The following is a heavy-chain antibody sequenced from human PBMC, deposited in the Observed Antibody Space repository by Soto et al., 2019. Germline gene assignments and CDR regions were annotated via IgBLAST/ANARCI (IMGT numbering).Heavy chain of an antibody. J-gene: IGHJ4*02. D-gene: IGHD6-6*01. V-gene: IGHV3-13*04. CDR2: IGTAGDT. CDR3: ARGYRSSNGTGVDY. CDR1: GFTFSSYD. Sequence: EVQLVESGGGLVQPGGSLRLSCVASGFTFSSYDMHWVRQATGKGLEWVSAIGTAGDTYYPGSVKGRFTISRENAKNSLYLQMNSLRAGDTAVYYCARGYRSSNGTGVDYWGQGTLVTVSS.